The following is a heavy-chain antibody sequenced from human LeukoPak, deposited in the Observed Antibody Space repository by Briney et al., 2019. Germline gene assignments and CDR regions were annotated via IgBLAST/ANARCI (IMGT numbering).Heavy chain of an antibody. D-gene: IGHD5-12*01. CDR3: ARGVSGYDFPLYYYYYMDV. V-gene: IGHV4-34*01. Sequence: SETLSLTCAVYGGSFSGYYWSWIRQPPGKGLEWIGEINHSGSTNYNPSLKSRVTISVDTSKNQFSLKLSSVTAADTAVYYCARGVSGYDFPLYYYYYMDVWGKGTTVTVSS. CDR1: GGSFSGYY. CDR2: INHSGST. J-gene: IGHJ6*03.